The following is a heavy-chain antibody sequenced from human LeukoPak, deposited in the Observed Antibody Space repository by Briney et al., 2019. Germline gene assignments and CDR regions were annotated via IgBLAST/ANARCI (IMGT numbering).Heavy chain of an antibody. CDR1: GGSFSGYY. D-gene: IGHD6-13*01. CDR3: ARDTGGYTSSPYYFDY. V-gene: IGHV4-59*01. J-gene: IGHJ4*02. CDR2: IFYSGTT. Sequence: PSETLSLTCAVYGGSFSGYYWSWIRQPPGKGLEWIGYIFYSGTTDYNPSLKSRVTISVDASKNQFSLKLTSVTAADTAVYYCARDTGGYTSSPYYFDYWGPGTLVTVSS.